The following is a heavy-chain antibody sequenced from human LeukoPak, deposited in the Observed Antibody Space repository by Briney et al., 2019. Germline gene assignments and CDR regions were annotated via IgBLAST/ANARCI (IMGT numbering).Heavy chain of an antibody. CDR2: IWSDGSDK. V-gene: IGHV3-33*02. Sequence: GGSLRLSCAASGFTFSHYGMHWVRQTPGAGLEWVAVIWSDGSDKYYAKSAKGRFTISRDNSKNSLFLQMNSLRAEDTAVYYCAKDAQRGFDYSNSLQNWGQGILVTVSS. D-gene: IGHD4-11*01. CDR3: AKDAQRGFDYSNSLQN. CDR1: GFTFSHYG. J-gene: IGHJ1*01.